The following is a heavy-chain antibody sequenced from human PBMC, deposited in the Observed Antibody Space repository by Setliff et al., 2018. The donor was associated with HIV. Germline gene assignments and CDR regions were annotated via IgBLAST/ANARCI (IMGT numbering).Heavy chain of an antibody. Sequence: PSETLSLTCTVSGGSISSQYWSWIRQPQGKGLEWIGYIYYTGTTHYNPSLKSRVAMSVDTSKNQFSLDLTSVTPADTAVYYCARLRVISSSQTFDHWGQGMLVTV. D-gene: IGHD3-3*02. V-gene: IGHV4-59*11. CDR2: IYYTGTT. CDR3: ARLRVISSSQTFDH. CDR1: GGSISSQY. J-gene: IGHJ4*02.